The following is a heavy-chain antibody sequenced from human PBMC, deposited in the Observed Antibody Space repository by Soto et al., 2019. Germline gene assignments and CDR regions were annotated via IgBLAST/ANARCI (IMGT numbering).Heavy chain of an antibody. Sequence: LRLSCAASGFTFSSYSMNWVRQAPGKGLEWVSSISSSSSYIYHADSVKGRFTISRDNAKNSLYLQMNSLRAEDTAVYYCARDNTHVPAAILSPSYYYGMDVWGQGTTVTVSS. D-gene: IGHD2-2*01. CDR1: GFTFSSYS. V-gene: IGHV3-21*01. CDR3: ARDNTHVPAAILSPSYYYGMDV. CDR2: ISSSSSYI. J-gene: IGHJ6*02.